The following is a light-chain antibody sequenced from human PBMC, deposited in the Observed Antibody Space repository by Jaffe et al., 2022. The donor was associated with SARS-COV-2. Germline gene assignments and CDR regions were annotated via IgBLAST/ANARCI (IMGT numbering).Light chain of an antibody. CDR2: GAT. CDR3: QRYGSSVLT. V-gene: IGKV3-20*01. J-gene: IGKJ4*01. CDR1: QSVSSTY. Sequence: EIVLTQSSGTLSLSPGERATLSCRASQSVSSTYLAWYQQKPGQAPRLLIYGATSRATGIPDRFSGSGSGTDFTLTISRLEPEDFAVYYCQRYGSSVLTFGGGTKVEIK.